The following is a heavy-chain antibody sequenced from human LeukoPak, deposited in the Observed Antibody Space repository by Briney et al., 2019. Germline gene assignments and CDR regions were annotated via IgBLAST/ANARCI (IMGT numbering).Heavy chain of an antibody. Sequence: GGSLRLSCAASGFTFSHHGMHWVRQAPGKGLEWVSYISSSGSTIYYADSVKGRFTISRDNAKNSLYLQMNSLRAEDTAVYYCARDYNWNYADYWGQGTLVTVSS. J-gene: IGHJ4*02. D-gene: IGHD1-7*01. CDR1: GFTFSHHG. CDR2: ISSSGSTI. CDR3: ARDYNWNYADY. V-gene: IGHV3-48*04.